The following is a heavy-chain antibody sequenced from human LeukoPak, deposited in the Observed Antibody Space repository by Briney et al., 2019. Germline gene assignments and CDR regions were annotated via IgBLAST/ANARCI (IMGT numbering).Heavy chain of an antibody. CDR3: ARGSGGVGASLHH. Sequence: PGGSLRLSCAASGFSFSDWSMSWVRQAPGKGLESVSYISSSSIIYYTDSVKGRFTISRDNAKNSLYLQMNSLRAEDTAVYYCARGSGGVGASLHHWGQGTLVTVSS. J-gene: IGHJ5*02. D-gene: IGHD1-26*01. V-gene: IGHV3-69-1*01. CDR2: ISSSSII. CDR1: GFSFSDWS.